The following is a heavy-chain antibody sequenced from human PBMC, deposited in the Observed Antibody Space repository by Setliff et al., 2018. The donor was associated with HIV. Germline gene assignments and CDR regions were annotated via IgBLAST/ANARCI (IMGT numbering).Heavy chain of an antibody. D-gene: IGHD3-10*01. Sequence: SETLSLTCAVYGGSFSGYYWSWIRQSSGKGLEWIGEINHSGSTNYNPSLKSRVTILGDTSKNQFSLKLSSVTAADTAVYYCARRAGSDYFTRFDYWGQGTLVTVSS. J-gene: IGHJ4*02. CDR1: GGSFSGYY. V-gene: IGHV4-34*01. CDR2: INHSGST. CDR3: ARRAGSDYFTRFDY.